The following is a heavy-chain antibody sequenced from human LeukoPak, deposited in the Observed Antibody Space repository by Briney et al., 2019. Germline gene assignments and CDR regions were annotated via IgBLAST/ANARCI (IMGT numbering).Heavy chain of an antibody. D-gene: IGHD3-22*01. CDR3: AKDGGDSSGYLRLDY. J-gene: IGHJ4*02. CDR2: ISYDGNNK. CDR1: GFSFSNYW. Sequence: GGSLRLSCAASGFSFSNYWMNWVRQAPGKGLEWVAVISYDGNNKYYGDSVKGRFTISRDNSKNTLYLQMNSLRAEDTAVHYCAKDGGDSSGYLRLDYWGQGTLVTVSS. V-gene: IGHV3-30*18.